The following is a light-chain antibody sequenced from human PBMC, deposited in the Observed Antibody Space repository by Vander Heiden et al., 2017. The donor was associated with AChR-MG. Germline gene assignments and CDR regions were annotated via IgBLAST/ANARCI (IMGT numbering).Light chain of an antibody. CDR1: QSISSW. Sequence: DIQMTPSPSTLSASVGDRVTITCRASQSISSWLAWYQQKPGKAPKLLIYDAASLESGVPSRCSGSGSGTEFTLTISSLQHDDFATYYCQQYNSYSTFGQGTKVEIK. J-gene: IGKJ1*01. CDR2: DAA. V-gene: IGKV1-5*01. CDR3: QQYNSYST.